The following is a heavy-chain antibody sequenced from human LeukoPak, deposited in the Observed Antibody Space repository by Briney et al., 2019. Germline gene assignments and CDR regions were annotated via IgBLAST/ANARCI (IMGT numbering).Heavy chain of an antibody. V-gene: IGHV3-21*01. CDR3: ARDRYYYDSSGSLDY. CDR2: ISSSSSYI. D-gene: IGHD3-22*01. J-gene: IGHJ4*02. Sequence: GGSLRLSCAASGFTVSSNYMNWVRQAPGKGLEWVSSISSSSSYIYYADSVKGRFTISRDNAKNSLYLQMNSLRAEDTAVYYCARDRYYYDSSGSLDYWGQGTLVTVSS. CDR1: GFTVSSNY.